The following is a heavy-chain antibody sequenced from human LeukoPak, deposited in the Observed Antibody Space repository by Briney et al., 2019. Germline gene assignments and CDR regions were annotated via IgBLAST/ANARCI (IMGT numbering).Heavy chain of an antibody. D-gene: IGHD5-24*01. CDR1: GGSFSGYY. V-gene: IGHV4-59*08. Sequence: PSETLSLTCAVYGGSFSGYYWSWIRQPPGKGLEWIGYIYYSGSTNYNPSLKSRVTISVDTSKNQFSLKLSSVTAADTAVYYCARHAMGVPLYFDYWGQGTLVTVSS. CDR3: ARHAMGVPLYFDY. CDR2: IYYSGST. J-gene: IGHJ4*02.